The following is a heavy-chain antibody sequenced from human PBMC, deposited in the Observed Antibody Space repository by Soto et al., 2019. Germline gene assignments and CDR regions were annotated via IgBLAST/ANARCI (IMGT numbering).Heavy chain of an antibody. V-gene: IGHV3-21*01. J-gene: IGHJ6*02. Sequence: PGGSLRLSCAASGFTFSSYSINWVRQAPGKGLEWVSSISSSGDYIYYADSVKGRFTISRDNANNSLFLQMNSLRAEDTAVYFCERDTKNRQHGMDVWGQGTTVTVSS. CDR2: ISSSGDYI. CDR1: GFTFSSYS. CDR3: ERDTKNRQHGMDV.